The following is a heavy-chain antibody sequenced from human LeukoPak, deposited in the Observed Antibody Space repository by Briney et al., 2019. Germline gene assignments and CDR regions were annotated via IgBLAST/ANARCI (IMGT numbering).Heavy chain of an antibody. D-gene: IGHD5-18*01. CDR3: AKEGKKREYNYGYDVDY. J-gene: IGHJ4*02. V-gene: IGHV3-23*01. Sequence: GGSLRLSCAASGFTFSSYAMSWVRQAPGKGLEWVSALSGNGGSTYYADSVKGRFTVSRDNSKNTLYLQMNSLRAEDAAIYYCAKEGKKREYNYGYDVDYWGQGTLVTVSS. CDR1: GFTFSSYA. CDR2: LSGNGGST.